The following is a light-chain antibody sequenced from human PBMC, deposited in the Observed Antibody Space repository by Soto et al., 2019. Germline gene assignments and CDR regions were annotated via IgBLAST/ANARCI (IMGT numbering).Light chain of an antibody. CDR1: QSVSSY. Sequence: EIVLTQSPATLSLSPGERATLSCRASQSVSSYLAWYQQKPGQAPRLLIYDASNSATGIPARFSGSGSGTDFTLTISSLEPEDFAVFYCQQRSNWPLMYTFGQGTKLVIK. V-gene: IGKV3-11*01. CDR2: DAS. CDR3: QQRSNWPLMYT. J-gene: IGKJ2*01.